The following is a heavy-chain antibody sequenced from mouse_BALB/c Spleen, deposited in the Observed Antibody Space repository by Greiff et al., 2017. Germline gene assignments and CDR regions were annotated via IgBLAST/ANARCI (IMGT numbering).Heavy chain of an antibody. CDR3: ARWAPYSTARYFDV. J-gene: IGHJ1*01. CDR2: ISYSGST. V-gene: IGHV3-2*02. CDR1: GYSITSDYA. Sequence: EVMLVESGPGLVKPSQSLSLTCTVTGYSITSDYAWNWIRQFPGNKLEWMGYISYSGSTSYNPSLKSRISITRDTSKNQFFLQLNSVTTEDTATYYCARWAPYSTARYFDVWGAGTTVTVSS. D-gene: IGHD1-2*01.